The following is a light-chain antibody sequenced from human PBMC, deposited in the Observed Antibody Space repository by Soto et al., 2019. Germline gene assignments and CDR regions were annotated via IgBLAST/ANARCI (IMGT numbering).Light chain of an antibody. Sequence: EIVLTQSPATLSLSPGEIATLSFMAIESVSTNLAWYQQKPGQAPRLLIYDASNRATGIPARFSASGSGTDFTLTISSLEPEDFAVYYCQQRSNWPPRFTFGPGTKVDIK. CDR1: ESVSTN. CDR3: QQRSNWPPRFT. V-gene: IGKV3-11*01. J-gene: IGKJ3*01. CDR2: DAS.